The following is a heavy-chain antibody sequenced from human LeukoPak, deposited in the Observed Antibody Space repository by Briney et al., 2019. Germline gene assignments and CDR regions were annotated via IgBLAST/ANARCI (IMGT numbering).Heavy chain of an antibody. Sequence: KPSETLSLTCTVSGGSVTSGSYYWSWIRQPPGTGLEWIGYIYYSGSTKYNPSLKSRVTISVDTSKNQFSLKLSSVTAADTAVYYCARVSTPLRFSNWFDPWGQGTLATVSS. V-gene: IGHV4-61*01. D-gene: IGHD3-3*01. CDR2: IYYSGST. CDR3: ARVSTPLRFSNWFDP. CDR1: GGSVTSGSYY. J-gene: IGHJ5*02.